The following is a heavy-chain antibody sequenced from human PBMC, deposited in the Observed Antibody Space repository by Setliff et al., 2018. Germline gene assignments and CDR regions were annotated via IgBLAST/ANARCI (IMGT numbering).Heavy chain of an antibody. CDR3: ARDRGQVTVNNRYGFYYYGMDV. CDR2: VNSDGSST. Sequence: GGSLRLSCAASGFTFSSYGMHWVRQAPGKGLEWVSRVNSDGSSTIYADSVKGRFTISRDNAENTLYLRMNALRAEDTGLYYCARDRGQVTVNNRYGFYYYGMDVWGQGTTVTVSS. CDR1: GFTFSSYG. D-gene: IGHD3-16*02. J-gene: IGHJ6*02. V-gene: IGHV3-74*01.